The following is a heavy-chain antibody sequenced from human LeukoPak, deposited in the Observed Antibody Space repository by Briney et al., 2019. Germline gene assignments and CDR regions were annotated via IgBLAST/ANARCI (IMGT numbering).Heavy chain of an antibody. Sequence: GGSLRLSCAASGFTFSSYAMSWVRQAPGKGLEWVSAIIGSGGSTYYADSVKGRFTISRDNSKNTLYLQMNSLRAEDTAVYYCAKDAVATMSVGYYFDYWGQGTLVTVSS. V-gene: IGHV3-23*01. CDR3: AKDAVATMSVGYYFDY. J-gene: IGHJ4*02. D-gene: IGHD5-12*01. CDR1: GFTFSSYA. CDR2: IIGSGGST.